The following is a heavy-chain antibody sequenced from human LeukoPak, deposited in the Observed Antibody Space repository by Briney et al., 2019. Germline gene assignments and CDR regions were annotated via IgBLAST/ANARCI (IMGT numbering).Heavy chain of an antibody. CDR2: INHSGST. Sequence: SETLSLTCAAYGGSFSGYYWSWIRQPPGKGLEWIGEINHSGSTNYNPSLKSRVTISVDTSKNQFSLKLSSVTAADMAVYYCARGVVVPAAESYYYYGMDVWGQGTTVTVSS. V-gene: IGHV4-34*01. J-gene: IGHJ6*02. CDR3: ARGVVVPAAESYYYYGMDV. CDR1: GGSFSGYY. D-gene: IGHD2-2*01.